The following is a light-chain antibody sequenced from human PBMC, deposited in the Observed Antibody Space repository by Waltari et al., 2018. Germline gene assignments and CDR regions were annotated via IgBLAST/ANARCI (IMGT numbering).Light chain of an antibody. Sequence: HSVLTQPPSMPAAPGQKVTIPRTGGRPTFRGGYDVQWYQQFPRAAPKLLIFGNTNRASGVPGRFSGSKSGTSASLAIAGLQSEDEAVYYCQSFDSNLSASVFGGGTKLTVL. CDR1: RPTFRGGYD. V-gene: IGLV1-40*01. J-gene: IGLJ3*02. CDR2: GNT. CDR3: QSFDSNLSASV.